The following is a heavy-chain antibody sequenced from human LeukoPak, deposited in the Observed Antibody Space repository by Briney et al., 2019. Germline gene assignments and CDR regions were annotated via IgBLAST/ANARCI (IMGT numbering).Heavy chain of an antibody. Sequence: GGSLRLSCAASGFTVSSNYMSWVRQAPGKGLEWVSVIYSGGSTYYAGSVKGRFTISRDNSKNTLYLQMNSLRAEDTAVYYCASGWGPTYYFDYWGQGTLVTVSS. CDR1: GFTVSSNY. J-gene: IGHJ4*02. CDR3: ASGWGPTYYFDY. V-gene: IGHV3-53*01. D-gene: IGHD3-16*01. CDR2: IYSGGST.